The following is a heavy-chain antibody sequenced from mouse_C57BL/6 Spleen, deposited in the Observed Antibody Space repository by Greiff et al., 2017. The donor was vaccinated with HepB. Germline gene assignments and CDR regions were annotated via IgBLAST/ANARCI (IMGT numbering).Heavy chain of an antibody. V-gene: IGHV3-6*01. CDR1: GYSITSGYY. CDR3: ARGDYDYDG. CDR2: ISYDGSN. D-gene: IGHD2-4*01. J-gene: IGHJ2*01. Sequence: EVKLMESGPGLVKPSQSLSLTCSVTGYSITSGYYWNWIRQFPGNKLEWMGYISYDGSNNYNPSLKNRISITRDTSKNQFFLKLNSVTTEDTATYYCARGDYDYDGWGQGTTLTVSS.